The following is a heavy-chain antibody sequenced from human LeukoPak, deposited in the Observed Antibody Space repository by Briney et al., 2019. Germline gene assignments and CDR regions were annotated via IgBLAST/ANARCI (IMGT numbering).Heavy chain of an antibody. D-gene: IGHD2-8*01. Sequence: GESLKISCQGSGDTFATYWIAWVRQMPGKGLELMGSIFPFDSDTRYSPSFQGQVTISADKSISTAYLQWNSLKASDTAMYYCARRGVGIDYWGQGTLVTVSS. CDR1: GDTFATYW. CDR2: IFPFDSDT. V-gene: IGHV5-51*01. CDR3: ARRGVGIDY. J-gene: IGHJ4*02.